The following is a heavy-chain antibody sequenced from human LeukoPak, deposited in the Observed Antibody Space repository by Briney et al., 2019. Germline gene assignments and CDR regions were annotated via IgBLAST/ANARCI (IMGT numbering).Heavy chain of an antibody. CDR1: GGSFSGYY. CDR3: ARDGNHDGPRRNFNPYYDSRLGAFDI. CDR2: INHSGST. J-gene: IGHJ3*02. V-gene: IGHV4-34*01. D-gene: IGHD3-22*01. Sequence: KASETLSLTCAVYGGSFSGYYWSWIRQPPGKGLEWIGEINHSGSTNYNPSLKSRVTISVDTSKNQFSLKLSSVTAADTAVYYCARDGNHDGPRRNFNPYYDSRLGAFDIWGQGTMVTVSS.